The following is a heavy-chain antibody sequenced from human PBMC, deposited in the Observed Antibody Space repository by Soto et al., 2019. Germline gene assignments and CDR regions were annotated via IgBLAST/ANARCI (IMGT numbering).Heavy chain of an antibody. CDR1: GYTFTSYG. Sequence: ASVKVSCKAFGYTFTSYGISWVRQAPGQGLEWMGWISAYNGNTNYAQKLQGRVTMTTDTSTSTAYMELRSLRSDDTAVYYCARDTQYDFWSGYYMASWFDPWGQGTLVTVSS. J-gene: IGHJ5*02. CDR3: ARDTQYDFWSGYYMASWFDP. V-gene: IGHV1-18*01. D-gene: IGHD3-3*01. CDR2: ISAYNGNT.